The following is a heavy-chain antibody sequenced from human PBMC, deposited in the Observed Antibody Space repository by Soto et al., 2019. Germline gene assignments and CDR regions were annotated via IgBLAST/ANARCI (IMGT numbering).Heavy chain of an antibody. J-gene: IGHJ4*02. V-gene: IGHV3-73*01. Sequence: GGSLRLSCAASGFTFSGSAMHWVRQASGKGLEWVGRIRTKANSYATAYAASVKGRFTISRDDSKNTAYLQMNSLKTEDTAVYYCARGLLYDPLDYWGQGTLVTVSS. D-gene: IGHD2-8*01. CDR1: GFTFSGSA. CDR2: IRTKANSYAT. CDR3: ARGLLYDPLDY.